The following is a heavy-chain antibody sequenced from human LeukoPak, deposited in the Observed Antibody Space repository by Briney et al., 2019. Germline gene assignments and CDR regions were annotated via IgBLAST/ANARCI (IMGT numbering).Heavy chain of an antibody. CDR3: AKWGDSDVLTGYYDSDY. D-gene: IGHD3-9*01. Sequence: GGSLRLSCAASGFSSSNYAMSWVRQVPEEGLEWVSAIIGRDDSTYYADSVKGRFTISRDTSKNTLYLKMNSLKAEDTAVYYCAKWGDSDVLTGYYDSDYWGQGTLVTVSS. J-gene: IGHJ4*02. CDR2: IIGRDDST. V-gene: IGHV3-23*01. CDR1: GFSSSNYA.